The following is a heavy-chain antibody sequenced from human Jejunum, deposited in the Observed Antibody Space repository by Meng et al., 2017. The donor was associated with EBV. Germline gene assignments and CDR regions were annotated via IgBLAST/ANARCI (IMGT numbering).Heavy chain of an antibody. CDR1: GYTFSSFG. CDR3: ARYKSPGSFDT. J-gene: IGHJ5*02. Sequence: QVQLVQSGAEVMKPGASLKVSCKASGYTFSSFGISWVRQAPGQGLEWMGWITAYNGDTHFPQKFQDRVIMTIDTSTRTAYMELKSLRPDDTAVYYCARYKSPGSFDTWGQGTLVTVAS. D-gene: IGHD1-1*01. CDR2: ITAYNGDT. V-gene: IGHV1-18*01.